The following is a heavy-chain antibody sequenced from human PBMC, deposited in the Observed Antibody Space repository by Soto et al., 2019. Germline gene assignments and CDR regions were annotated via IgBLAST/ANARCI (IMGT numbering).Heavy chain of an antibody. CDR2: MNPNSGNT. CDR3: ARFLGGPFGHYYYYYMDV. Sequence: ASVKVSCKASGYTFTSYDINWVRQATGQGLEWMGWMNPNSGNTGYAQKFQGRVTMTRNTSISTAYMELSSLRSEDTAVYYCARFLGGPFGHYYYYYMDVWGKGTTVTVSS. J-gene: IGHJ6*03. CDR1: GYTFTSYD. V-gene: IGHV1-8*01. D-gene: IGHD3-10*01.